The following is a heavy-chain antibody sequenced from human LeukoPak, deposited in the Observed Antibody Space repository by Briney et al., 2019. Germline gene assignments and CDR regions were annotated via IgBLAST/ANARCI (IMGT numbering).Heavy chain of an antibody. J-gene: IGHJ4*02. V-gene: IGHV5-51*01. CDR3: ARRASAFEYFDY. Sequence: GESLKISCKGSGYSFASSWIGWVRQMPGKGLEWMGIIYPGDSDTRYSPSFQGQVTISADKSISTAYLQWSSLKASDAAIYYRARRASAFEYFDYWGQGTLVTVSS. D-gene: IGHD3-10*01. CDR2: IYPGDSDT. CDR1: GYSFASSW.